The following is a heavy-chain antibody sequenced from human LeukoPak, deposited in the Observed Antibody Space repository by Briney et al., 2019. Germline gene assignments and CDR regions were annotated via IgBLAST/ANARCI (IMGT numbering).Heavy chain of an antibody. J-gene: IGHJ4*02. CDR3: ARTGSLYYDFVWGSFDY. CDR1: GYTFTGYY. D-gene: IGHD3-16*01. Sequence: ASVKVSCKASGYTFTGYYIHWVRQAPGQGLEWMGWINPNSGGTNFAQKFQGRVIVTRDTSITTAYMELSTLKSDDTAVYYCARTGSLYYDFVWGSFDYWGQGTLVTVAS. CDR2: INPNSGGT. V-gene: IGHV1-2*02.